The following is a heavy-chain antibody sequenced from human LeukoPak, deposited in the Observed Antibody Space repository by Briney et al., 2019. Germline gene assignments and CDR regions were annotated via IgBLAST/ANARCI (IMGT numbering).Heavy chain of an antibody. J-gene: IGHJ4*02. D-gene: IGHD5-18*01. V-gene: IGHV3-66*01. CDR1: GFTVSTNY. CDR2: VYMGGTT. Sequence: PGGSLRLSCAASGFTVSTNYMNWARQAPGKGLEWVSVVYMGGTTYYADSVKGRFTISRDITKNTIYLQMNNLRAEDTAVYYCARGLLRDGYTYSYSFDYWGQGTLVTVSS. CDR3: ARGLLRDGYTYSYSFDY.